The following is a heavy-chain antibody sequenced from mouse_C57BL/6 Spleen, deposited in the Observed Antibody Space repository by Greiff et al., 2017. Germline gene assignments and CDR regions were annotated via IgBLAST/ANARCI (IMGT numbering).Heavy chain of an antibody. D-gene: IGHD1-1*01. CDR1: GFTFSDYG. V-gene: IGHV5-17*01. CDR3: ARPSDYYGSSYYAMDY. Sequence: EVKLMESGGGLVKPGGSLKLSCAASGFTFSDYGMHWVRQAPEKGLEWVAYISSGSSTIYYADTVKGRITISRDNAKNTLFLQMTSLRSEDTAMYYCARPSDYYGSSYYAMDYWGQGTSVTVSS. J-gene: IGHJ4*01. CDR2: ISSGSSTI.